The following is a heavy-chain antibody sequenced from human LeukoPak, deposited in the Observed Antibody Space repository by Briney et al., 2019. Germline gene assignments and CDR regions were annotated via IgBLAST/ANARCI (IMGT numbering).Heavy chain of an antibody. J-gene: IGHJ5*02. Sequence: SETLSLTCTVSGGSISSGGYYWSWIRQPPGKGLEWIGYIYYSGSTNYNPSLKSRVTISVDTSKNQFSLKLSSVTAADTAVYYCARAYCSGGSCYDNWFDPWGQGTLVTVSS. CDR2: IYYSGST. CDR1: GGSISSGGYY. CDR3: ARAYCSGGSCYDNWFDP. V-gene: IGHV4-61*08. D-gene: IGHD2-15*01.